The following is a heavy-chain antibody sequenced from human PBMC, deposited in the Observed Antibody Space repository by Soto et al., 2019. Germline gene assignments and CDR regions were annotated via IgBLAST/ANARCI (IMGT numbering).Heavy chain of an antibody. CDR1: GFTFSNYA. J-gene: IGHJ4*02. V-gene: IGHV3-23*01. CDR2: ITRTDST. Sequence: PGGSLRLSCTASGFTFSNYAMSWVRQAPGKGLEWVSAITRTDSTYYADSVKGRFTISRDNSRNTLYLQMNSLGAEDAALYYCAKALVGEEGATDYWGQGRLVTVS. CDR3: AKALVGEEGATDY. D-gene: IGHD1-26*01.